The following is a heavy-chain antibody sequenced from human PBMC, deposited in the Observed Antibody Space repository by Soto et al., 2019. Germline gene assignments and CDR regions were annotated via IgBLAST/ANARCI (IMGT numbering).Heavy chain of an antibody. CDR1: GFTFSTYA. CDR2: VSASGLNT. CDR3: ARDRISDGSGNQTPDY. V-gene: IGHV3-23*01. D-gene: IGHD3-10*01. Sequence: PGGSLRLSCAASGFTFSTYAMAWVRQAPGKGLEWVSGVSASGLNTDYADPVKGRFYISRDNSKNTVSLQMNSLRAEDTAVYYCARDRISDGSGNQTPDYWGQGTLVTVSS. J-gene: IGHJ4*02.